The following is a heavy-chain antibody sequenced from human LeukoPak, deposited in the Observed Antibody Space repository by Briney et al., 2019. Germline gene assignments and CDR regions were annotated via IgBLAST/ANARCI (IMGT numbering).Heavy chain of an antibody. Sequence: GGSLRLSCAASGFTFSIYGMHWVRQAPGKGLEWVAFIRHDGSNEYYADSVKGRFTITRDNSKNTLSLQMNSLRAEDTAVYYCAKVSAIFFDYWGQGTLVTVSS. J-gene: IGHJ4*02. CDR1: GFTFSIYG. V-gene: IGHV3-30*02. D-gene: IGHD3-3*01. CDR3: AKVSAIFFDY. CDR2: IRHDGSNE.